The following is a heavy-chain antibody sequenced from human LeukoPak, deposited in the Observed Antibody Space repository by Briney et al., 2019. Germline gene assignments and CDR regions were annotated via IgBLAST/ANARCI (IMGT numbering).Heavy chain of an antibody. D-gene: IGHD4-17*01. CDR3: IVFGDSNH. V-gene: IGHV3-53*01. CDR1: GFTVRHNY. J-gene: IGHJ5*02. CDR2: IHTSGDT. Sequence: GGSVRLSCAACGFTVRHNYVTWVRQAPGKGLEWVSSIHTSGDTCYADSVKGRFTISRDTSKNTLYLQINSLRVEDTAVYYCIVFGDSNHWGQGTLVTVSS.